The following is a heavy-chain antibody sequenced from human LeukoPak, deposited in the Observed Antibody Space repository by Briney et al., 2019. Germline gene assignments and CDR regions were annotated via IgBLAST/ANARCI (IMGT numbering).Heavy chain of an antibody. CDR2: IIPILGIA. CDR3: AKGPSSSLSDYFDY. Sequence: GASVKVSCKASGGTFSSYAISWVRQAPGQGLEWMGRIIPILGIANYAQKFQGRVTITADKSTSTAYMELSSLRSEDTAVYYCAKGPSSSLSDYFDYWGQGTLVTVSS. CDR1: GGTFSSYA. D-gene: IGHD6-13*01. V-gene: IGHV1-69*04. J-gene: IGHJ4*02.